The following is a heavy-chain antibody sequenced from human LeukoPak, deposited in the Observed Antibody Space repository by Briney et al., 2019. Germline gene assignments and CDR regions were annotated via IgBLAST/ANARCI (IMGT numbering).Heavy chain of an antibody. J-gene: IGHJ5*02. CDR3: ARHYGP. Sequence: SETLSLTCAVFGGSSSSGGYSWSWIRQPPGKGLEWIGYIYHSGSTYYNPSLKSRVTISVDRSKNQFSLKLSSVTAADTAVYYCARHYGPWGQGTLVTVSS. D-gene: IGHD3-16*01. CDR1: GGSSSSGGYS. CDR2: IYHSGST. V-gene: IGHV4-30-2*01.